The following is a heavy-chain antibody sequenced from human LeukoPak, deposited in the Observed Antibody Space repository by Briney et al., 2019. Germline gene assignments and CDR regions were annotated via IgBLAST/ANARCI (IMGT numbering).Heavy chain of an antibody. J-gene: IGHJ6*03. D-gene: IGHD6-19*01. CDR3: AREVPLGEQWLMSLRYYYYMDV. Sequence: PGGSLRLSWAASGFTFDDYGMSWVRPAPGKGLEWVSGINWNGGSTGYADSVKGRFTISRDNAKNSLYLQMNSLRAEDTALYHCAREVPLGEQWLMSLRYYYYMDVWGKGTTVTISS. CDR1: GFTFDDYG. CDR2: INWNGGST. V-gene: IGHV3-20*01.